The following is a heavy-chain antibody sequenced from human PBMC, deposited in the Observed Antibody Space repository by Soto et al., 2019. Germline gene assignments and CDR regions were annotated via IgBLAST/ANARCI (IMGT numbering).Heavy chain of an antibody. J-gene: IGHJ4*02. CDR2: IQYSGNT. CDR3: ARGVSKMSPAYNQRPPYYFDY. D-gene: IGHD1-1*01. V-gene: IGHV4-31*03. Sequence: PSETLSLTCTVSGGSISGGSYFWSWIRQHPGKGLERIGYIQYSGNTYYNPSLKSRVAISVDTSKNQFSLSLRSVTAADTAVFYCARGVSKMSPAYNQRPPYYFDYWGQGTLVTVSS. CDR1: GGSISGGSYF.